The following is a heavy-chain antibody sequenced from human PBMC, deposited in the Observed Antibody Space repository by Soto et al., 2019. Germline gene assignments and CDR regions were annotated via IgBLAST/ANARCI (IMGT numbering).Heavy chain of an antibody. CDR2: IIPIFGTA. CDR1: GGSFGSYA. J-gene: IGHJ4*02. CDR3: ASQVGGLYGYFDY. V-gene: IGHV1-69*06. D-gene: IGHD2-8*01. Sequence: VKVSCKASGGSFGSYAISWVRQAPGQGLEWMGGIIPIFGTANYAQKFQGRVTITADKSTSTAYMELSSLRSEDTAVYYCASQVGGLYGYFDYWGQGTLVTVPS.